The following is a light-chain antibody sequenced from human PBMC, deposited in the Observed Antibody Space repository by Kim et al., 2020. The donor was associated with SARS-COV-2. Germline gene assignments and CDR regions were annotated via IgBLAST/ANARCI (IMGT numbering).Light chain of an antibody. CDR1: QSISSW. CDR2: KAS. Sequence: SASVGDRVTITCRASQSISSWLAWYQQKPGKAPKILIYKASSLESGVPSRFSGSGSGTEFTLTISSLQPDDFATYYCQQYNSYSQSFGQGTKLEI. J-gene: IGKJ2*03. V-gene: IGKV1-5*03. CDR3: QQYNSYSQS.